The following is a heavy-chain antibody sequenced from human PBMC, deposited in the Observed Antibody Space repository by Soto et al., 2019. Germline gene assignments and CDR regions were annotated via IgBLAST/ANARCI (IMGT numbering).Heavy chain of an antibody. Sequence: EVQLVESGGGLVQPGGSLRLSCAASGFTFSDHHMDWVRQAPGKGLEWVGRARNRAHSYTTAYAASVKGRFTISRDNSKNTLYLQMNSLRAEDTAVYYCAREWYWGQGTLVTVSS. V-gene: IGHV3-72*01. CDR3: AREWY. J-gene: IGHJ4*02. CDR1: GFTFSDHH. CDR2: ARNRAHSYTT.